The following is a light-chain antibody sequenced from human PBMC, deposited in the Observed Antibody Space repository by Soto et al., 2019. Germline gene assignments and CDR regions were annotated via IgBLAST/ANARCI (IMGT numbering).Light chain of an antibody. CDR2: GAS. CDR3: QRYNNWPLT. CDR1: QDVGSK. Sequence: EIVVTQSPATLSVSPGERATLSCRASQDVGSKLAWYQQKPGQAPRLLIYGASTRATGIPARFSGSRSGTEFTLTINSLQSEDFAVYYCQRYNNWPLTFGGGTKVDIK. V-gene: IGKV3-15*01. J-gene: IGKJ4*01.